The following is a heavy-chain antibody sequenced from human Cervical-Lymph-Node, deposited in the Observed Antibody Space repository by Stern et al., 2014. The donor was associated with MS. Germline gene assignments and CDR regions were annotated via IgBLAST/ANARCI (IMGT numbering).Heavy chain of an antibody. D-gene: IGHD3-22*01. CDR1: GFTFSGHG. CDR2: ISYGGRNK. J-gene: IGHJ3*01. V-gene: IGHV3-33*05. Sequence: VQLVESGGGVVQPGRSLRLSCAASGFTFSGHGLHWVRQAPGQGLEWVEIISYGGRNKWYADSVKGRFTISRDSSSNTMFLQMNNLRLEDTAVYYGARDGPYYDHNGGGDAFDVWGQGAMVTVSS. CDR3: ARDGPYYDHNGGGDAFDV.